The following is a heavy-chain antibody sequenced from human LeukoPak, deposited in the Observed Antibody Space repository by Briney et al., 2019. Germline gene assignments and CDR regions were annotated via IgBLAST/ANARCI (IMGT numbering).Heavy chain of an antibody. D-gene: IGHD6-19*01. CDR1: GDSISNYY. Sequence: SETLSLTCTVSGDSISNYYWSWIRQSPGKELEWIGYMYNRGSTIYNPSLKSRVTISTDTAKNQFSLRLTSVTAADTAVYYCARAEKAVTGTLDSWGQGTLITVSS. V-gene: IGHV4-59*01. CDR2: MYNRGST. J-gene: IGHJ4*02. CDR3: ARAEKAVTGTLDS.